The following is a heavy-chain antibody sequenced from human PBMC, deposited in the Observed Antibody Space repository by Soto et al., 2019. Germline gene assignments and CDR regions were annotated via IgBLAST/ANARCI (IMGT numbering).Heavy chain of an antibody. J-gene: IGHJ6*03. CDR2: IYPGDSDT. CDR1: GYSFTSYW. CDR3: ARSRYCSGGSCLWGYYYYMDV. V-gene: IGHV5-51*01. Sequence: GESLKISCKGSGYSFTSYWIGWVRQMPGKGLEWMGIIYPGDSDTRYSPSFQGQVTISADKSISTAYLQWSSLKASDTAMYYCARSRYCSGGSCLWGYYYYMDVWGKGTTVTVSS. D-gene: IGHD2-15*01.